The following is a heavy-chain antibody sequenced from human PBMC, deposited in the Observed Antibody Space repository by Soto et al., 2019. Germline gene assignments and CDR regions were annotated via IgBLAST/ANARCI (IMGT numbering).Heavy chain of an antibody. CDR1: GYTFTSYH. CDR3: ARDLRDCSGGSCYYYYGMDV. D-gene: IGHD2-15*01. Sequence: ASVKVSCKASGYTFTSYHMHWVRQAPGQGLEWMGIINPSGGSTSYAQKFQGRVTMTRDTSTSTVYMELSSLRSEDTAVYYCARDLRDCSGGSCYYYYGMDVWGQGTTVTVSS. V-gene: IGHV1-46*01. CDR2: INPSGGST. J-gene: IGHJ6*02.